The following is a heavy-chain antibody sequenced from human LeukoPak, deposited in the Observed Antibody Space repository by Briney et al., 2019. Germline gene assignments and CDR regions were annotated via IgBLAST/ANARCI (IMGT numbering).Heavy chain of an antibody. J-gene: IGHJ4*02. Sequence: GGSLRLSCAASGFTFSNYWMSWVRQAPGKGLEWVSIIYSGGGTYYADSVKGRFTISRENSKNTLWLQMNSLRAEDTAVYYCARLHYDVLTGPFGYWGRGTLVTVSS. CDR2: IYSGGGT. V-gene: IGHV3-66*04. D-gene: IGHD3-9*01. CDR1: GFTFSNYW. CDR3: ARLHYDVLTGPFGY.